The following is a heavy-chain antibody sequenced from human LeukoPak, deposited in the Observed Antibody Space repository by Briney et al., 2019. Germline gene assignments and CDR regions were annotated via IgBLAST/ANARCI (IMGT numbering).Heavy chain of an antibody. V-gene: IGHV3-7*01. CDR3: ARDFRSSGYYYPNGY. CDR1: GFTFSSYW. CDR2: IKQDGSEK. D-gene: IGHD3-22*01. Sequence: GGSLRLSCAASGFTFSSYWMSWVRQAPGKGLEWVANIKQDGSEKYYVDSVKGRFTISRDNAKNSLYLQMNSLRAGDTAVYYCARDFRSSGYYYPNGYWGQGTLVTVSS. J-gene: IGHJ4*02.